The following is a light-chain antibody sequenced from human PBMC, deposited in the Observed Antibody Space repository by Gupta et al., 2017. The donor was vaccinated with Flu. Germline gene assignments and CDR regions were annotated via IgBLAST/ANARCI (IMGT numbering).Light chain of an antibody. Sequence: QSALTQPASVSGSPGQSITISCTGTSSDVGGYNYVSWYQQHPGKAPKLMIYEVSNRPSGVSNRFSGSKSGNTASLTISGFQAEDEADYYGSSYTSSSTLGVFGGGTKLTVL. CDR2: EVS. CDR1: SSDVGGYNY. V-gene: IGLV2-14*01. J-gene: IGLJ3*02. CDR3: SSYTSSSTLGV.